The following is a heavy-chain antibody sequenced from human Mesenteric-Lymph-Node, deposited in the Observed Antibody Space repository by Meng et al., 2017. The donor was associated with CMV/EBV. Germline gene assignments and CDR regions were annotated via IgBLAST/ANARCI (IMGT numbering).Heavy chain of an antibody. D-gene: IGHD6-6*01. CDR2: INSDGSST. J-gene: IGHJ4*02. CDR1: GFTFSTYW. CDR3: ARGGIAARPGYFDY. Sequence: GGSLRLSCAGSGFTFSTYWMHWVRQAPGKGLVWVSRINSDGSSTSYADSVKGRFTISRDNAKNTLYLQMNSLRAEDTAVYYCARGGIAARPGYFDYWGQGTLVTVSS. V-gene: IGHV3-74*01.